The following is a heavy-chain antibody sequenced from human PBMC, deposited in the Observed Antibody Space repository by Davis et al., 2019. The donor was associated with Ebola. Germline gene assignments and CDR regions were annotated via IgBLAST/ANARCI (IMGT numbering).Heavy chain of an antibody. J-gene: IGHJ5*02. V-gene: IGHV3-11*03. CDR1: GFTFSDYY. CDR2: ISSSSSYT. Sequence: GESLKISCAASGFTFSDYYMSWIRQAPGHVLSCVSYISSSSSYTNYADSVKGRFTISRDNAKHSLYLQMNSLRAEDTAVYYCARHRNYGDYAWFDPWGQGTLVTVSS. CDR3: ARHRNYGDYAWFDP. D-gene: IGHD4-17*01.